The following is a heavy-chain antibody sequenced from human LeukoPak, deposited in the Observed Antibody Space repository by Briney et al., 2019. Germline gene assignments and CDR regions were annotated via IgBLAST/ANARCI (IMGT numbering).Heavy chain of an antibody. J-gene: IGHJ3*02. CDR3: ARGLEVALSLGAFDI. Sequence: ASVKVSCKASGYTFTSYGISWVRQAPGQGLEWMGWISAYNGNTNYAQKLQGRVTMTTDTSTSTAYMELRSLRSDDTAVYYCARGLEVALSLGAFDIWGQGTMVTVSS. CDR2: ISAYNGNT. D-gene: IGHD5-24*01. CDR1: GYTFTSYG. V-gene: IGHV1-18*01.